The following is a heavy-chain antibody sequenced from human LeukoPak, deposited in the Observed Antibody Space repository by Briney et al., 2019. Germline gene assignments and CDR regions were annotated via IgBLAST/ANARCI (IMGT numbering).Heavy chain of an antibody. Sequence: GESLKTSCAASESTFSSYAMSWVRQAPGKGLGWVSAISGSGGSTYYADSVKGRFTISRDNSKNTLYLQMNSLRAEDTAVYYCAKVERSGWYVPFDYWGQGTLVTVSS. J-gene: IGHJ4*02. CDR2: ISGSGGST. CDR1: ESTFSSYA. D-gene: IGHD6-19*01. V-gene: IGHV3-23*01. CDR3: AKVERSGWYVPFDY.